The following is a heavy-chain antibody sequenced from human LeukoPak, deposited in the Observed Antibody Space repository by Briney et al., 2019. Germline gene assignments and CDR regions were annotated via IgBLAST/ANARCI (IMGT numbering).Heavy chain of an antibody. CDR2: ICYSGST. D-gene: IGHD1-14*01. Sequence: SETLSLTCTVTGGSLSRSSYYWRWLRHPPGKALEWLSGICYSGSTYYNPSLKSRVTISVDTSKNQFSLKLSSVTAADTAVYYCASGSYYWGQGTLVTVSS. J-gene: IGHJ4*02. CDR3: ASGSYY. CDR1: GGSLSRSSYY. V-gene: IGHV4-39*01.